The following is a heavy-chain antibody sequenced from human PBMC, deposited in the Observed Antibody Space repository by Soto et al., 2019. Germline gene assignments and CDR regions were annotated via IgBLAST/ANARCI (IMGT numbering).Heavy chain of an antibody. CDR1: GGSIGGSNYF. V-gene: IGHV4-39*01. J-gene: IGHJ6*02. CDR3: TSRRLDVRGVTNIDV. D-gene: IGHD3-10*01. Sequence: PSETLSLTCTVSGGSIGGSNYFWGWIRQSPGTGLEWLGTIYSSGSTYYNPSLKSRITISLDTSKTQFSLNLGSVTAAATAVYYCTSRRLDVRGVTNIDVWGHGTTVTVSS. CDR2: IYSSGST.